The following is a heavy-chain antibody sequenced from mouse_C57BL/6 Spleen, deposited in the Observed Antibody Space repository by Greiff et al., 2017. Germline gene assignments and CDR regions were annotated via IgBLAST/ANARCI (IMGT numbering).Heavy chain of an antibody. V-gene: IGHV3-6*01. D-gene: IGHD2-5*01. J-gene: IGHJ4*01. Sequence: EVQLVESGPGLVKPSQSLSLTCSVTGYSITSGYYWNWIRQFPGNKLEWMGYISYDGSNNYNPSLKNRISITRDTSKNQFFLKLNSVTTEDTATYYCAPYSNYGVDYWGQGTSVTVSS. CDR3: APYSNYGVDY. CDR2: ISYDGSN. CDR1: GYSITSGYY.